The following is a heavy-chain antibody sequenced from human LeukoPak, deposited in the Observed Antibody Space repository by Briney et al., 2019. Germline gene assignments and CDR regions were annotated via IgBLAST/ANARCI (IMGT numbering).Heavy chain of an antibody. Sequence: GGSLRLSCAASGFAFSFYAMSWLRQPPGKGLEWVSAISGGNDGSTYYADSVKGRFTISRDNSKNTLWLQMNSLRAEDTAVYYCAKDLKTIDAFDIWGQGTMVTVSS. CDR1: GFAFSFYA. CDR2: ISGGNDGST. J-gene: IGHJ3*02. D-gene: IGHD1-14*01. CDR3: AKDLKTIDAFDI. V-gene: IGHV3-23*01.